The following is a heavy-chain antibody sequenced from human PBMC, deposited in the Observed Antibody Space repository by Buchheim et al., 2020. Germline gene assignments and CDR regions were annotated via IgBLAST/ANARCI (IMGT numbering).Heavy chain of an antibody. CDR1: GFTFSSYA. CDR2: ISYDGSNK. Sequence: QVQLVESGGGVVQPGRSLRLSCAASGFTFSSYAMHWVRQAPGKGLEWVAVISYDGSNKYYADSVTGRFTISRDNSKNTLYLQMNSLRAEDTAVYYCARGTYDILTGYYGPLGYWGQGTL. J-gene: IGHJ4*02. D-gene: IGHD3-9*01. CDR3: ARGTYDILTGYYGPLGY. V-gene: IGHV3-30-3*01.